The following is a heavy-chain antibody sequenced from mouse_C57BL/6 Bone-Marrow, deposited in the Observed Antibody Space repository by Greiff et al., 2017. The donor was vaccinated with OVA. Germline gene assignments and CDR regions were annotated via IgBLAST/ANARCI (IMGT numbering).Heavy chain of an antibody. CDR1: GYTFTSYG. CDR2: IYPRSGNT. V-gene: IGHV1-81*01. Sequence: LQESGAELARPGASVKLSCKASGYTFTSYGISWVKQRTGQGLEWIGEIYPRSGNTYYNEKFKGKATLTADKSSSTAYMQLSSLTSEDSAVYYCARGGLRRDWYFDVWGTGTTVTVSS. CDR3: ARGGLRRDWYFDV. D-gene: IGHD2-4*01. J-gene: IGHJ1*03.